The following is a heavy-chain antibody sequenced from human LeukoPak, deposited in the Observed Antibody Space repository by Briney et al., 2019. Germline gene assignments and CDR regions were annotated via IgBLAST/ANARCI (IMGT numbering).Heavy chain of an antibody. D-gene: IGHD2-2*01. CDR3: ATSGGVVVPAAIPYNWFDP. CDR1: GYTFTSYY. J-gene: IGHJ5*02. Sequence: ASVKVSCKASGYTFTSYYMHRVRQAPGQGLEWMGIINPSGGSTSYAQKFQGRVTITADESTSTAYMELSSLRSEDTAVYYCATSGGVVVPAAIPYNWFDPWGQGTLVTVSS. CDR2: INPSGGST. V-gene: IGHV1-46*01.